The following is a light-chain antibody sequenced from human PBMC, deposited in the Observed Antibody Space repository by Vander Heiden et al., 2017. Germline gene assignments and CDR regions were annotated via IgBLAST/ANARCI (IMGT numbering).Light chain of an antibody. V-gene: IGKV3-11*01. J-gene: IGKJ1*01. CDR3: QQRYNWPRT. Sequence: VVLTQSPATLSLSPGERASLSCRASQSISSYLAWYQQKPGQAPRLLIYDASNRATGIPARFSGSGSGTDFTLTISSLEPEDFAVYYCQQRYNWPRTFGQGTKVEIK. CDR2: DAS. CDR1: QSISSY.